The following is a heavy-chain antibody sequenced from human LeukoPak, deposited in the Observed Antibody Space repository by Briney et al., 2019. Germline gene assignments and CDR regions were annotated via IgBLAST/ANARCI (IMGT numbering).Heavy chain of an antibody. CDR1: GFTFSDYN. V-gene: IGHV3-11*01. J-gene: IGHJ4*02. Sequence: PGGSLRLSCAASGFTFSDYNMSWIRQAPGEGLEWVSYISSSGSTIDYADSVKGRFTISRDNAKNSLYLQMNSLRAEDTAVYYCARSIPAGNRRWGQGTLVTVSS. CDR3: ARSIPAGNRR. CDR2: ISSSGSTI. D-gene: IGHD2-2*01.